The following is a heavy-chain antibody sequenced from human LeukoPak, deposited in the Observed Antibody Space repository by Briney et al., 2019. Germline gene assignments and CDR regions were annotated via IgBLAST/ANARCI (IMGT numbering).Heavy chain of an antibody. V-gene: IGHV3-30*02. CDR3: AKDKGPTYYFDY. CDR2: IRYDGSDN. J-gene: IGHJ4*02. Sequence: GGSLGLSCAASGFTFSSYGLHWVRQAPGKGLEWVAFIRYDGSDNYYADSVKGRFTISRDNSKNTLYLQMNSLRAEDTAVYYCAKDKGPTYYFDYWGQGTLVTVSS. CDR1: GFTFSSYG.